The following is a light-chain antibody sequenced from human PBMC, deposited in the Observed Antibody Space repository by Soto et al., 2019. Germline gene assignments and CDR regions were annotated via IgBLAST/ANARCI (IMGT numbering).Light chain of an antibody. CDR3: FSFTTTSTHV. J-gene: IGLJ1*01. CDR1: ASNIGANYD. CDR2: GTS. V-gene: IGLV1-40*01. Sequence: QSVLTQPPSVSGAPGQRVTISCTGGASNIGANYDVHWYQQFPGTAPKLLIYGTSNRPSGVPDRFSGSKSGNTAYLTISGLQVEDEAEYFCFSFTTTSTHVFGTGTKVTVL.